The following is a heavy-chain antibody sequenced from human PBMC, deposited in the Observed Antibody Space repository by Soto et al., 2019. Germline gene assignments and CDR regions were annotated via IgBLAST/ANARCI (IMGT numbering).Heavy chain of an antibody. V-gene: IGHV4-34*01. Sequence: LSLTCAVYGGSFSGYYWSWIRQPPGKGLEWIGEINHSGSTNYNPSLKSRVTISVDTSKNQFSLKLSSVTAADTAVYYCAGRGVYYDFWSGYYNPAYWFDPWGQGTLVTVSS. CDR1: GGSFSGYY. CDR2: INHSGST. CDR3: AGRGVYYDFWSGYYNPAYWFDP. D-gene: IGHD3-3*01. J-gene: IGHJ5*02.